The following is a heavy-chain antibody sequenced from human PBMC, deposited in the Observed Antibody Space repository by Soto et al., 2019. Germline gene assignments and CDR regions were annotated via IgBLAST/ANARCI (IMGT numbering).Heavy chain of an antibody. CDR1: GGAFSDFA. CDR3: ARGGIVEVPAALSSYNEYTYYRFGS. CDR2: FIPLFAAS. V-gene: IGHV1-69*01. Sequence: QVHLAQSGAEVRKPGSSVKVSCLASGGAFSDFAFRWVRPAPGQGLEWMGGFIPLFAASKDAERFQARVTITADASSKTVYLTLSSVTPEDTAVYYCARGGIVEVPAALSSYNEYTYYRFGSWGEETLVCVSS. J-gene: IGHJ4*02. D-gene: IGHD3-16*02.